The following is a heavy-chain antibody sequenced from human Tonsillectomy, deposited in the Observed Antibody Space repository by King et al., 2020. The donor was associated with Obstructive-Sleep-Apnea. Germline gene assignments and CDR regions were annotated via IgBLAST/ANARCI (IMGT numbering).Heavy chain of an antibody. CDR3: ARRDGSGPPGGD. V-gene: IGHV4-39*07. Sequence: QLQESGPGLVKPSETLSLTCTVSGGSISSSSYYWGWIRQPPGKGLEWIGSIYYSGSTYYNPSLKSRVTISVDTSKNQFSLKLSSVTAADTAVYYCARRDGSGPPGGDWGQGTLVTVSS. J-gene: IGHJ4*02. CDR1: GGSISSSSYY. CDR2: IYYSGST. D-gene: IGHD5-24*01.